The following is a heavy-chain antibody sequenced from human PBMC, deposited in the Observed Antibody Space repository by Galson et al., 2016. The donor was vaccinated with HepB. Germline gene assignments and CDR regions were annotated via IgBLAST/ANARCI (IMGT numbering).Heavy chain of an antibody. D-gene: IGHD4-17*01. CDR1: GFTFSSYC. Sequence: SLRLSCAASGFTFSSYCMSWVRQAPGKGLEWVANIKEDGSEEYYVDSVKGRFTISRDNAKNSLYLQMNRLRAEDTAVYYCAKKWSYGDYSYFDYWGQSTLGT. V-gene: IGHV3-7*01. CDR3: AKKWSYGDYSYFDY. CDR2: IKEDGSEE. J-gene: IGHJ4*02.